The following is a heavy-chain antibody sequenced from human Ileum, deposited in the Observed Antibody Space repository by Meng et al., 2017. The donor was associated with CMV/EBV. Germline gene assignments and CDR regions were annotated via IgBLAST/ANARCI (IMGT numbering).Heavy chain of an antibody. Sequence: QLQLHDSGPGLLTPSETLSLPCTASGGSTTSSTYYWGWIRQPPGKGLEWIGSVYYSGTTYYNPSLKSRVNMSIDTSKNRFSLKLSSATAADTAVYYCARNVGFYSSQIAYWGQGALVTVSS. CDR1: GGSTTSSTYY. J-gene: IGHJ4*02. CDR3: ARNVGFYSSQIAY. CDR2: VYYSGTT. D-gene: IGHD3-3*01. V-gene: IGHV4-39*07.